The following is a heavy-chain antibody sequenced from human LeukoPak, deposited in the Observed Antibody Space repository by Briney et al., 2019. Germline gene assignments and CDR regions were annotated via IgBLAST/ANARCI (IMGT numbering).Heavy chain of an antibody. CDR2: IIPIFGTA. D-gene: IGHD5-18*01. J-gene: IGHJ6*04. CDR1: GGTFSSYA. CDR3: ARDRFGYSYGNDDYYYGMDV. V-gene: IGHV1-69*06. Sequence: SVEVSCKASGGTFSSYAISWVRQAPGQGLEWMGGIIPIFGTANYAQKFQGRVTITADKSTSTAYMELSSLRSEDTAVYYCARDRFGYSYGNDDYYYGMDVWGKGTTVTVSS.